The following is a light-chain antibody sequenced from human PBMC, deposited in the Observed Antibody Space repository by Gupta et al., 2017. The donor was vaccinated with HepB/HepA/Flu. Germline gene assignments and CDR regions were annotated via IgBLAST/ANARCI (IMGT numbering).Light chain of an antibody. V-gene: IGLV8-61*01. Sequence: QTVVTQEPSFSVSPGGTVTLTCGLSSGSVSTSYYPSWYQQTPGQAPRTLIYSTNTRSAGVPDRFSGSISGNKAALTIAGAQADDESDYYCVLYMGSGIWVFGGGRKVTVL. CDR2: STN. J-gene: IGLJ3*02. CDR1: SGSVSTSYY. CDR3: VLYMGSGIWV.